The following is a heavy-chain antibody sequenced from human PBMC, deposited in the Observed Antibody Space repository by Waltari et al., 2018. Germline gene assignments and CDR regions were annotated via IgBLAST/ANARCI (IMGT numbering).Heavy chain of an antibody. Sequence: SGAEMVKPGASVRVSCKASGYSFRRSDISWVRQAPGQGLEWMGWMNTNSGNTGYAEKFQGRVTITRNTSINTAYMDLSGLRSEDTAVYYCARGSGDLDIWGQGTMVTVSS. CDR2: MNTNSGNT. CDR3: ARGSGDLDI. V-gene: IGHV1-8*03. CDR1: GYSFRRSD. D-gene: IGHD2-21*01. J-gene: IGHJ3*02.